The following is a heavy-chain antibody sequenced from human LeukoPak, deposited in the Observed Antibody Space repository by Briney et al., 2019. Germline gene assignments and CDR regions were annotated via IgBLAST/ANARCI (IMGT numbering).Heavy chain of an antibody. J-gene: IGHJ4*02. CDR2: IWRGGTT. Sequence: GGSPRLSCAASGFNVSIYYMTWVRQTPGKGLEWLSVIWRGGTTDYADSVKGRFTISRDISKNTVYLQMNSLRDEDTAVYYCVREPDFWGQGTLVTVSS. CDR3: VREPDF. CDR1: GFNVSIYY. V-gene: IGHV3-53*01.